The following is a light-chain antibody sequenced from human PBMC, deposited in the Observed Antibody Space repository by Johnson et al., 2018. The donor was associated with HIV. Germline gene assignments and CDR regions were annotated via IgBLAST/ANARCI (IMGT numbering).Light chain of an antibody. J-gene: IGLJ1*01. V-gene: IGLV1-51*01. CDR3: ETWDSSLSGYYV. CDR2: DNN. Sequence: QSVLKQPPSVSAAPGQKVTISCSGSSSNIGNNYVSWYQQLPGTAPKLLIYDNNKRPSGIPDRFSGSKSGTSATLGITGLQTGDEADYYCETWDSSLSGYYVFGTGTKLTVL. CDR1: SSNIGNNY.